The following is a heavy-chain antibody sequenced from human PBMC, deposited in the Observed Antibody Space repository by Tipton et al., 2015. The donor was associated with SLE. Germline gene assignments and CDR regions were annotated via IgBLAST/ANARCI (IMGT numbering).Heavy chain of an antibody. D-gene: IGHD1-26*01. CDR3: ARGGAVYQYYNYMDV. Sequence: SLRLSCAASGLTFSTYGMTWVRQAPGKGLEWISLITGNGLNTYYADSVKGRFAISRDNSKNTLHLQMNSLRAEDTAVYYCARGGAVYQYYNYMDVWGKGTTVAVSS. J-gene: IGHJ6*03. CDR2: ITGNGLNT. V-gene: IGHV3-23*01. CDR1: GLTFSTYG.